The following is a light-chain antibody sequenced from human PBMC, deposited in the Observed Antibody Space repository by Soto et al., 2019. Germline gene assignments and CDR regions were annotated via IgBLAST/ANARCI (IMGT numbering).Light chain of an antibody. Sequence: IWMTQSPSLLSASTGDRVTITCRASQGLNDWVAWYQQKPEKAPQSLIYATSRLESGVPSRFSGSRSGTDFTLTINNLQPEDFATYYCQQYGTYPSTFGQGTRLEIK. CDR1: QGLNDW. CDR2: ATS. V-gene: IGKV1D-16*01. CDR3: QQYGTYPST. J-gene: IGKJ5*01.